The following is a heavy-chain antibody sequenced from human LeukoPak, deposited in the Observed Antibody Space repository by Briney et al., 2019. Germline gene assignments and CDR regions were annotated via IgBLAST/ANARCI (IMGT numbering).Heavy chain of an antibody. CDR1: GGSISDYY. CDR2: IYNSGRT. Sequence: SETLSLTCTVSGGSISDYYWSWIRQPPGKGLEWIGYIYNSGRTNYNPSLKSRVTISVDTSKDQFSLKLSSVTAADTAVYYCARVGARTFGHIYFDFWGQGTLVTVSS. CDR3: ARVGARTFGHIYFDF. J-gene: IGHJ4*02. D-gene: IGHD2-21*01. V-gene: IGHV4-59*01.